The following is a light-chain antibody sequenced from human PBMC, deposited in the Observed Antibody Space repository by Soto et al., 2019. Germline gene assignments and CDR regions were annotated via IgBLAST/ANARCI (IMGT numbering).Light chain of an antibody. CDR2: DAF. CDR3: QQRSNWPRT. CDR1: QSVDTY. J-gene: IGKJ2*01. Sequence: EIVLTQSPATLSLSPGERATLSCRASQSVDTYLAWYQQKPGQAPRLLIYDAFNRATGIPARFSGSGSGTDFTLTISSLEPEEFAVYYCQQRSNWPRTFGQGTKLEIK. V-gene: IGKV3-11*01.